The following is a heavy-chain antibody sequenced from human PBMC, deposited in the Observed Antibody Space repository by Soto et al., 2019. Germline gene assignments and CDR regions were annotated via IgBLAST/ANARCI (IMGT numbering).Heavy chain of an antibody. Sequence: QVQLQESGPGLVKPSETLSLTCTVSGGSISSYYWSWIRQPAGKVLERIGRIYTSGSTNYNPALKSRVTMSVDTYENKFSLMLSSVTAADPDVYDCARPPADCSSTRCYLGWFDPWGQGTLVTVSS. V-gene: IGHV4-4*07. J-gene: IGHJ5*02. CDR1: GGSISSYY. D-gene: IGHD2-2*01. CDR2: IYTSGST. CDR3: ARPPADCSSTRCYLGWFDP.